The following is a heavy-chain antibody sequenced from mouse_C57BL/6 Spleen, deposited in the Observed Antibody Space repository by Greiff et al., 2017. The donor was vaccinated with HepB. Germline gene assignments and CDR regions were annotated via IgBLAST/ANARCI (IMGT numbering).Heavy chain of an antibody. V-gene: IGHV1-64*01. CDR2: IHPNSGST. CDR3: ARTLSNYVVWLAY. D-gene: IGHD2-5*01. Sequence: QVQLQQPGAELVKPGASVKLSCQASGYTFTSYWMHWVKQRPGQGLEWIGMIHPNSGSTNYNEKFKSKATLTVDKSSSTACMQLSSLTSEDSAVYYGARTLSNYVVWLAYWGQGTLVTVSA. J-gene: IGHJ3*01. CDR1: GYTFTSYW.